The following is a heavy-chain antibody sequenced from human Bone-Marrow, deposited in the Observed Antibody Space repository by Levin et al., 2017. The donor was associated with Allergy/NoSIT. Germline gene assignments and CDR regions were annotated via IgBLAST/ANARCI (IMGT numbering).Heavy chain of an antibody. D-gene: IGHD1-26*01. CDR3: ARGLDIIVIVGTTPFDN. V-gene: IGHV1-8*02. CDR2: MNPNSGDT. Sequence: PGESLKISCKTSGYTFTNYEINWVRRAPGQGLEWMGWMNPNSGDTGYAQKFQGRVTMTRDTSTATAVMELTSLTSEDTAVYYCARGLDIIVIVGTTPFDNWGQGTPVTVSP. CDR1: GYTFTNYE. J-gene: IGHJ4*02.